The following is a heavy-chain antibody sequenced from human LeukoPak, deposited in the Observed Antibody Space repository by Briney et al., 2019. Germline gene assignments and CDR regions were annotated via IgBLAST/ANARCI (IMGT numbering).Heavy chain of an antibody. CDR3: ARDFRVCSSGSCYSGPFDY. J-gene: IGHJ4*02. CDR2: IYHSWST. Sequence: SETLSLTCTVSGYSISSDYFWGWIRQSPGKGLEWIGSIYHSWSTYFNPSLKSRVTISVDTSKNQFSLKLSSVTAADTAVYYCARDFRVCSSGSCYSGPFDYWGQGTLVTVSS. V-gene: IGHV4-38-2*02. D-gene: IGHD2-15*01. CDR1: GYSISSDYF.